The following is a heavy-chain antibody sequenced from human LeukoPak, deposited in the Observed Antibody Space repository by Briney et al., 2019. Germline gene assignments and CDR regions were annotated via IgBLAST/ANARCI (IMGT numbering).Heavy chain of an antibody. CDR3: AKGPSYYDSSGFDY. J-gene: IGHJ4*02. CDR2: ISYDGSNK. Sequence: GGSLRLSCAASGFTFSSYGMHWVRQAPGKGLGWGAVISYDGSNKYYADSVKGRFTISRDNSKNTLYLQMNSLRAEDTAVYYCAKGPSYYDSSGFDYWGQGTLVTVSS. V-gene: IGHV3-30*18. CDR1: GFTFSSYG. D-gene: IGHD3-22*01.